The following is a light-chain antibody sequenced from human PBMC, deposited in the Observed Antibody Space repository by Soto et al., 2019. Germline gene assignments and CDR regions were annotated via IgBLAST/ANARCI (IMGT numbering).Light chain of an antibody. CDR1: NIRSKS. Sequence: SSELTQPPSVSVAPGKTARITCGGNNIRSKSVHWYQQKPGQAPVLVIYYDSDRPSGIPERFSGSNSGNTATLTISRVEAGDEADYYCQVWDSSSDHRVVFGGGTKLTVL. CDR2: YDS. J-gene: IGLJ2*01. V-gene: IGLV3-21*04. CDR3: QVWDSSSDHRVV.